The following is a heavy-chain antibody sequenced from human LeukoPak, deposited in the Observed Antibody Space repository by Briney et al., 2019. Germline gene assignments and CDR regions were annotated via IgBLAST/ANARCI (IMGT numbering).Heavy chain of an antibody. D-gene: IGHD3-16*01. J-gene: IGHJ4*02. CDR3: ARVRYRLAEAYIDY. CDR1: GYTFTSYY. Sequence: ASVKVSCKASGYTFTSYYMHWVRQAPGQGLEWMGIINPSGGSTSYAQKFQGRVTMTRDTSISTAYMELSRLRSDDTAVYYCARVRYRLAEAYIDYWGQGTLVTVSS. CDR2: INPSGGST. V-gene: IGHV1-46*01.